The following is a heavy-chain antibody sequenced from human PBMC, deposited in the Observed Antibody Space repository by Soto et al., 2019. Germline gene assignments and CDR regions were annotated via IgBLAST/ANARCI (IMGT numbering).Heavy chain of an antibody. D-gene: IGHD3-10*01. CDR1: GYTLTELS. J-gene: IGHJ5*02. CDR2: FDPEDGET. CDR3: ATARITVLRGVIIRSDWFDP. V-gene: IGHV1-24*01. Sequence: ASVKVSCKVSGYTLTELSMHWVRQAPGKGLEWMGGFDPEDGETIYAQKFQGRVTMTEDTSTDTAYMELSSLRSEDTAVYYCATARITVLRGVIIRSDWFDPWGQGTLVTVSS.